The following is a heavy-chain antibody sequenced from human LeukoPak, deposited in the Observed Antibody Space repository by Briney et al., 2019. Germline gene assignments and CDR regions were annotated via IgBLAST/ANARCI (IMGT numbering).Heavy chain of an antibody. J-gene: IGHJ4*02. CDR2: ISSSSSTV. CDR1: GFTFSSYT. CDR3: AREGGFDY. V-gene: IGHV3-48*02. D-gene: IGHD1-26*01. Sequence: VGSLRLSCVASGFTFSSYTMNWVRQAPGQGLEWVSYISSSSSTVYYADSVKGRFTISRDNAKNSLYLQMNSLRDEDTAVYYCAREGGFDYWGQGTLVPVPS.